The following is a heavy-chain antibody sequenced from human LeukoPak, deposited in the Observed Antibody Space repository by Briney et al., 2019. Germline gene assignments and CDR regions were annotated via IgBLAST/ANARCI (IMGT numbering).Heavy chain of an antibody. CDR2: ISSSSSYI. CDR3: ARDRWDPQGAAFDI. D-gene: IGHD1-26*01. V-gene: IGHV3-21*01. CDR1: GFTFSSYS. Sequence: GGSLRLSCAASGFTFSSYSMNWVRQAPGKGLEWVSSISSSSSYIYYADSVKGRFTISRDNAKNSLYLQMNSLRAEDTAVYYCARDRWDPQGAAFDIWGQGTMVTVSS. J-gene: IGHJ3*02.